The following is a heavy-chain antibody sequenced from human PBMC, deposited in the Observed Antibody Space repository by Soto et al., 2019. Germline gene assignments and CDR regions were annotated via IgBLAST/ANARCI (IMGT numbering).Heavy chain of an antibody. Sequence: QVPLVQSGAEVKKPGSSVKVSCKASGGTFSSYAISWVRQAPGQGLEWMGGIIPIFGTANYEQKFQGRVTITADKSTSTAYMELSSLRSEDTAVYYCATSEENGDAFDLWGQGTMVTVSS. CDR1: GGTFSSYA. V-gene: IGHV1-69*06. J-gene: IGHJ3*01. CDR3: ATSEENGDAFDL. D-gene: IGHD2-8*01. CDR2: IIPIFGTA.